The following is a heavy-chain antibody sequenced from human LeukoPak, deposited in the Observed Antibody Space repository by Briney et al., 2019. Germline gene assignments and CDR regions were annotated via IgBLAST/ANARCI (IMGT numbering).Heavy chain of an antibody. V-gene: IGHV4-61*01. Sequence: PSETLSLTCTVSGGSVSNSLYYWSWIRQPPGKGLEWIGYIYYNGDTNYNPSLKSRVIISIDTSSNQFSLRLNSMTAADTAVYYCARDLEGFLPHTGLGVAPNSERQYGMDVWGQGTTVTVSS. CDR1: GGSVSNSLYY. CDR3: ARDLEGFLPHTGLGVAPNSERQYGMDV. D-gene: IGHD3-3*01. CDR2: IYYNGDT. J-gene: IGHJ6*02.